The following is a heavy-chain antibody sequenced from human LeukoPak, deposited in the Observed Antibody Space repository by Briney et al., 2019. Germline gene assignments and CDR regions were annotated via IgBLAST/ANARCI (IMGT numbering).Heavy chain of an antibody. Sequence: GRSLRLSCAASGFTFSSYGMHWVRQAPGKGQEWVAVISYDGSNKYYADSVKGRFTISRDNSKNTLYLQMNSLRAEDTAVYYCAKFGYCSSTSCYDAFDIWGQGTMVTVSS. D-gene: IGHD2-2*01. V-gene: IGHV3-30*18. CDR2: ISYDGSNK. J-gene: IGHJ3*02. CDR3: AKFGYCSSTSCYDAFDI. CDR1: GFTFSSYG.